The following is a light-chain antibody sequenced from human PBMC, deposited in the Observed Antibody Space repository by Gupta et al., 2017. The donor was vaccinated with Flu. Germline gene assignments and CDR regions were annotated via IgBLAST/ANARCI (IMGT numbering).Light chain of an antibody. Sequence: IHFPQSPSSLSTSAGDRVTITCRASQGISNSLAWYQQKPGKVPKLLIYAASTLQSGVPSRFRGSGAGTDVTLTISSLQPEDVATYYCQKYNRAPRTFGQGTKVEVK. V-gene: IGKV1-27*01. J-gene: IGKJ1*01. CDR1: QGISNS. CDR2: AAS. CDR3: QKYNRAPRT.